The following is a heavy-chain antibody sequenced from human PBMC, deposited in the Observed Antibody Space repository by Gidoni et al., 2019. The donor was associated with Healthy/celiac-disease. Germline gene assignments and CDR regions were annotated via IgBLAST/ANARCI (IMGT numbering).Heavy chain of an antibody. CDR3: ATVGHSSSWLGWFDP. D-gene: IGHD6-13*01. J-gene: IGHJ5*02. V-gene: IGHV1-69-2*01. CDR2: VDPEDGET. CDR1: GYTFTDYY. Sequence: EVQLVQSGAEVKKPGAPVNSSCRVSGYTFTDYYMHWVHQARGKGLEWMGLVDPEDGETRYAEKCQGRVTITADTSTDTAYMELSSLRSEDTAVYYCATVGHSSSWLGWFDPWGQGTLVTVSS.